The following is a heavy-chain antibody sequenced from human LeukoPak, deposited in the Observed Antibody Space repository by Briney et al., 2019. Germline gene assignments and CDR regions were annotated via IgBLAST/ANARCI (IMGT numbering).Heavy chain of an antibody. CDR1: GYTFTGYY. Sequence: ASVKVSCKASGYTFTGYYMHWVRQAPGQGLEWMGWINPNSGGTNYAQKFQGRVTMTRDTSISTAYMELSRLRSDDTAVYYCARAGVIYYDSSSCYFDYWGQGTLVTVSS. V-gene: IGHV1-2*02. D-gene: IGHD3-22*01. CDR3: ARAGVIYYDSSSCYFDY. CDR2: INPNSGGT. J-gene: IGHJ4*02.